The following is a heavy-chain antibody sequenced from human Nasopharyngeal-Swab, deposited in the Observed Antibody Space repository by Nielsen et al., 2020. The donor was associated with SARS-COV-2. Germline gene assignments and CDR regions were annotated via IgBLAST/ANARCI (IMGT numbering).Heavy chain of an antibody. CDR3: ARDRYPPHESTAMVLYYWFDP. V-gene: IGHV4-39*07. J-gene: IGHJ5*02. CDR1: GGSISSSSYY. D-gene: IGHD5-18*01. CDR2: IYYSGST. Sequence: SETLSLTCTVSGGSISSSSYYRGWIRQPPGKGLGWIGSIYYSGSTYYNPSLKSRVTISVDTSKNQFSLKLSSVTAADTAVYYCARDRYPPHESTAMVLYYWFDPWGQGTLVTVSS.